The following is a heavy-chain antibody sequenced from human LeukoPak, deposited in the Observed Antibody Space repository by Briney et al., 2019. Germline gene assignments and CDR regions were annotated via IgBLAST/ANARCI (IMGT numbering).Heavy chain of an antibody. J-gene: IGHJ6*03. CDR1: GGSISSYY. Sequence: SETLSLTCTISGGSISSYYWSWIRQPPGKGLEWIGYISYSGSTNYNPSLKSRVTISVDTSKNQFSLKLTSVTAADTAVYYCARTRAGTTYYYYYMDVWGKGTTVTVS. CDR2: ISYSGST. D-gene: IGHD1-14*01. V-gene: IGHV4-59*01. CDR3: ARTRAGTTYYYYYMDV.